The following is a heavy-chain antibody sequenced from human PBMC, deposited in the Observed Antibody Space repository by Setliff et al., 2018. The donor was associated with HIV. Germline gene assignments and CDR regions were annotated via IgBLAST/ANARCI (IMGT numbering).Heavy chain of an antibody. CDR2: ISWNSGEI. J-gene: IGHJ4*02. Sequence: GGSLRLSCAASGFSFYEYTLHWVRQFPGKGLEWLSGISWNSGEIDYADSVKGRFTISRDNSKNTLYLQMDSLRAEDTAVYYCVKDGPHAAASFHDYWGQGTLVTVSS. D-gene: IGHD3-10*01. CDR1: GFSFYEYT. CDR3: VKDGPHAAASFHDY. V-gene: IGHV3-9*01.